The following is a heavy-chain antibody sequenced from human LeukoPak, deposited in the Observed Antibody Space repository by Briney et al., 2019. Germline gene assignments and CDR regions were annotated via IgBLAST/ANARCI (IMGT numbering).Heavy chain of an antibody. V-gene: IGHV4-39*07. D-gene: IGHD7-27*01. CDR1: GVSISSSSYY. Sequence: SETLSLTCTVSGVSISSSSYYWAWIRQPPGKGLEWIGSIFYNGNTYYNPLLKSRVTISIDTSNNHFSLRLTSVTAADTAVYYCARAREGTGSYYYYCMDVWGKGTTVTVS. J-gene: IGHJ6*03. CDR2: IFYNGNT. CDR3: ARAREGTGSYYYYCMDV.